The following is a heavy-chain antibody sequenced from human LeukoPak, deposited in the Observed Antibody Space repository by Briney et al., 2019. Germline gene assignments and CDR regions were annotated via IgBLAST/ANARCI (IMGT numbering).Heavy chain of an antibody. Sequence: SGTLSLTCTVSGGSISSSSYYWGWIRQPPGKGLEWIGSIYYSGSTYYNPSLKSRVTISVDTSKNQFSLTLSSVTAADTAVYYCARHVIMGATTKYYYGMDVWGQGTTVTVSS. V-gene: IGHV4-39*07. CDR2: IYYSGST. D-gene: IGHD1-26*01. CDR1: GGSISSSSYY. CDR3: ARHVIMGATTKYYYGMDV. J-gene: IGHJ6*02.